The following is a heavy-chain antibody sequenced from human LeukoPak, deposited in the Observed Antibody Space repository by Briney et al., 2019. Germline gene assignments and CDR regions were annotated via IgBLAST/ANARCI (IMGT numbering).Heavy chain of an antibody. D-gene: IGHD6-6*01. CDR3: RLVPSEFSDY. Sequence: SETLSLTCTVSGGSISSYYWSWIRQPAGKGLEWIGRIHTSGSTNYNPSLKSRVTMSVDTSKNQFSLKLSSVTAADTAVYYCRLVPSEFSDYWGQGTLVTVSS. V-gene: IGHV4-4*07. CDR2: IHTSGST. CDR1: GGSISSYY. J-gene: IGHJ4*02.